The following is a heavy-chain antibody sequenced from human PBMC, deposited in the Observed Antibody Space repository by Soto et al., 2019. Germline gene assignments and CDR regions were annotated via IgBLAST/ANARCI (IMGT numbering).Heavy chain of an antibody. CDR3: ARAGECGGDCYWVSAWFDP. CDR1: GGSIGSGYFC. V-gene: IGHV4-61*01. Sequence: PSETLSLTCSVSGGSIGSGYFCWSWIRQPPGKGLEWIGYIYYSGSTNYNPSLKSRVTISVDTSKNQFSLKLSSVTAADTAVYYCARAGECGGDCYWVSAWFDPWGQGTLVTVSS. J-gene: IGHJ5*02. D-gene: IGHD2-21*02. CDR2: IYYSGST.